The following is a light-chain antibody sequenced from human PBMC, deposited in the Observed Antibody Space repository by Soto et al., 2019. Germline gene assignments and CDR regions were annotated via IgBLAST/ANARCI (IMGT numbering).Light chain of an antibody. CDR1: QGISGY. Sequence: DIQMTQSPSSVSASVGDRVTITCRASQGISGYLLWCQQKPGKAPKLLIYGASTLQSGVPSRFSGSGSGTDFTLTITSLQPEDFATYYCQQANSYPRTFGPGTKVDFK. V-gene: IGKV1-12*01. CDR3: QQANSYPRT. CDR2: GAS. J-gene: IGKJ3*01.